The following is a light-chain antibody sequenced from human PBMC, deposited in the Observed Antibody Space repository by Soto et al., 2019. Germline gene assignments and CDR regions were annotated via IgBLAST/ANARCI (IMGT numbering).Light chain of an antibody. CDR3: QLWDRSTDHTDHRV. J-gene: IGLJ2*01. CDR2: DDT. Sequence: SYELTQPPSVSVAPGQTATIPCGGNNIGSKTVHWYQQKPGQAPVLVVYDDTDRPSGVPERFSGSNSGNTATLNISRVEAGDEADYYCQLWDRSTDHTDHRVFGGGTKLTVL. V-gene: IGLV3-21*02. CDR1: NIGSKT.